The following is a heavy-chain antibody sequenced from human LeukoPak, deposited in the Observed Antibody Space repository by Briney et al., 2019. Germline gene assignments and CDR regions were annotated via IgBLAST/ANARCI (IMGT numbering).Heavy chain of an antibody. CDR2: IYTSGST. Sequence: SETLSLTCTVSGGSISSGSYYWSWIRQPAGKGLEWIGRIYTSGSTNYNPSLKSRVTISVDTSKNQFSLKLSSVTAADTAVYYCAREGDGYNFDYWGQGTLVTVSS. V-gene: IGHV4-61*02. CDR3: AREGDGYNFDY. CDR1: GGSISSGSYY. J-gene: IGHJ4*02. D-gene: IGHD5-24*01.